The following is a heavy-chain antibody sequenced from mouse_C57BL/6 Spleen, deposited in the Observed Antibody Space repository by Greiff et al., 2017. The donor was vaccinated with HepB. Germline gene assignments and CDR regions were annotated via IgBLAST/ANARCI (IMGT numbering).Heavy chain of an antibody. CDR3: ARTGPDFDY. CDR1: GYTFNSYW. CDR2: IHPNSGST. Sequence: VKLQQPGAELVKPGASVKLSCKASGYTFNSYWMHWVKQRPGQGLEWIGMIHPNSGSTNYNEKFKSKATLTVNKSSSTAYMQLSSLTSEDSAVYYCARTGPDFDYWGQGTTLTVSS. J-gene: IGHJ2*01. D-gene: IGHD3-1*01. V-gene: IGHV1-64*01.